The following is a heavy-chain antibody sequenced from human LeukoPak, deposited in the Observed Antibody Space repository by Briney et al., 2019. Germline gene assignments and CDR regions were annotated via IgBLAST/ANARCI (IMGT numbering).Heavy chain of an antibody. D-gene: IGHD4-17*01. J-gene: IGHJ3*02. Sequence: PGGSLRLSCTASGFSFSAYAMMWVRQAPGKGPEWVSAIRGGGVNTYYADSVKGRFTISRDNSKYTLFLQMNSLRAEDTAVYYCARDPNGDYIGAFDMWGPGTMVTVSS. CDR1: GFSFSAYA. CDR2: IRGGGVNT. CDR3: ARDPNGDYIGAFDM. V-gene: IGHV3-23*01.